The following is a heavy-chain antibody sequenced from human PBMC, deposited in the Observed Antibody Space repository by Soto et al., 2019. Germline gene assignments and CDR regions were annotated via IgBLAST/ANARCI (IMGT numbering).Heavy chain of an antibody. Sequence: PSQTLSLTCAISGDSVSSNSAALNWIRQSPSRGLEWLGRTYYKSKWNNDCALSVKSRITINPDTSKNQFSLHLYSVTPEDTAVYYCTGITWFRGMDVWGQGTPVTVS. D-gene: IGHD3-10*01. CDR1: GDSVSSNSAA. CDR2: TYYKSKWNN. J-gene: IGHJ6*02. CDR3: TGITWFRGMDV. V-gene: IGHV6-1*01.